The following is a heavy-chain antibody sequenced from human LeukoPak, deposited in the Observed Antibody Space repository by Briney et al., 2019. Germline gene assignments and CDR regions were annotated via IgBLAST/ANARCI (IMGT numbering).Heavy chain of an antibody. CDR2: INPNSGGT. Sequence: ASVKVSCKASGYTFTGYYMHWVRQAPGQGLEWMGWINPNSGGTNYAQKFQGRVTMTRDTSISTAYMELSRLRSDDTAVYYCARGHYDILTGYPTKYYYYGMDVWGQGNTVTVSS. J-gene: IGHJ6*02. V-gene: IGHV1-2*02. CDR3: ARGHYDILTGYPTKYYYYGMDV. CDR1: GYTFTGYY. D-gene: IGHD3-9*01.